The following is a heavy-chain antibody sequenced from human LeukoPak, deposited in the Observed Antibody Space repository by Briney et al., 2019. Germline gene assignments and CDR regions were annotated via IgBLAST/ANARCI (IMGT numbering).Heavy chain of an antibody. V-gene: IGHV3-23*01. D-gene: IGHD6-13*01. CDR1: GFTFSNYP. CDR3: AKVLHPYSSNWEFDY. Sequence: GGSLRLSCEASGFTFSNYPMSWVRQAPGRGLEWVSVISESGDVTHYADAMKGRFTISRDNAKNTLNLQMNSLRAEDTAIYYCAKVLHPYSSNWEFDYWGQGTLVTVSS. J-gene: IGHJ4*02. CDR2: ISESGDVT.